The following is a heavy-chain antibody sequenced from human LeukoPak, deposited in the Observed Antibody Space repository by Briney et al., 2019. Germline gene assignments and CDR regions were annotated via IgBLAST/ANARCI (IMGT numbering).Heavy chain of an antibody. Sequence: ASVKVSCKASGYTFTSYYMHWVRQAPGQGLEWMGIISPSGGSTSYAQKFQGRVTMTRDTSTSTVYMELSSLRSEDTAVYYCARDYLAAVAGHNWFDPWGQGTLVTVSS. CDR1: GYTFTSYY. CDR3: ARDYLAAVAGHNWFDP. J-gene: IGHJ5*02. V-gene: IGHV1-46*01. D-gene: IGHD6-19*01. CDR2: ISPSGGST.